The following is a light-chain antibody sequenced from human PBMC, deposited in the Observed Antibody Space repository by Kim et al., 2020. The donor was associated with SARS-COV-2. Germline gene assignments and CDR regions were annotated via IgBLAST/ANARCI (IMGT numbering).Light chain of an antibody. CDR2: GAS. CDR3: QQYGSSPTWT. V-gene: IGKV3-20*01. CDR1: QSVSSSY. J-gene: IGKJ1*01. Sequence: EIVLTQSPGTLSLSPGERATLSCRASQSVSSSYLAWYQQKPGQAPRLVIYGASSRATGIPDRFRGSASGTDFPFTISRLESEDLAVYYSQQYGSSPTWTIGQGNKV.